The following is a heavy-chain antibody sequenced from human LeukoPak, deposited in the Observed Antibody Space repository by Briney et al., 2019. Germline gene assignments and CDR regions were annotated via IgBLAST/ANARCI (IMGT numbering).Heavy chain of an antibody. CDR3: AREGVNDASGSYYYIDY. CDR1: GFTFSNA. D-gene: IGHD3-10*01. J-gene: IGHJ4*02. V-gene: IGHV3-23*01. CDR2: ISGSGGRT. Sequence: GGSLRLSCAASGFTFSNAMSWVRQAPGKGLEWVSAISGSGGRTFYADSVKGRFTISRDNSKNTLYLQMNSLRAEDSAVYFCAREGVNDASGSYYYIDYWGQGTLVTVSS.